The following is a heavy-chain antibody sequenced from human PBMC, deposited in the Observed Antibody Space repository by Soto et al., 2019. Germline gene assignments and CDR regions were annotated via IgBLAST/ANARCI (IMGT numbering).Heavy chain of an antibody. J-gene: IGHJ4*02. CDR2: RSSTNNDI. CDR1: GFTFTRYS. Sequence: GGSLRLSCAASGFTFTRYSMNWVRPAPGNGLEWVLSRSSTNNDIYYGDSMKGRFTSSRDNAKNSLYLEMNSLRAEDMTVYYCARESEDLTSSFDYWGQGSLVTVSS. V-gene: IGHV3-21*06. CDR3: ARESEDLTSSFDY.